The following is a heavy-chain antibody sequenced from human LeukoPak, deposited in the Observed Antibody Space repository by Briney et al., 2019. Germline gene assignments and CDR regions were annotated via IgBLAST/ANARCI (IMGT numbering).Heavy chain of an antibody. Sequence: GALRLSCSASGFAFGIYALNWFRHTPGKGLEWLSYISSTNAIYYADSVKGRFTISRDNAKESLYLQMNSLRAEDTAVYYCARDDRGASDYWGQGTLVTVS. CDR2: ISSTNAI. CDR3: ARDDRGASDY. J-gene: IGHJ4*02. V-gene: IGHV3-69-1*02. CDR1: GFAFGIYA. D-gene: IGHD3-16*01.